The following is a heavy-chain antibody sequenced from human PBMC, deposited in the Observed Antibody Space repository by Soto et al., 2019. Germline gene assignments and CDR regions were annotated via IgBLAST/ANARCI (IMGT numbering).Heavy chain of an antibody. CDR3: AKVGGYCSSANCYYFGWALDY. V-gene: IGHV3-23*01. J-gene: IGHJ4*02. Sequence: EVQLLESGGGLIQPGGSLRLSCTASGFTFTNYAMIWVRQAPGKGLEWVSGISGRGGNTYYADSVKGRFTISRDNSKSTLDLLMNSLRAEDTAVYYCAKVGGYCSSANCYYFGWALDYWGQGTLVTVSS. CDR1: GFTFTNYA. D-gene: IGHD2-2*01. CDR2: ISGRGGNT.